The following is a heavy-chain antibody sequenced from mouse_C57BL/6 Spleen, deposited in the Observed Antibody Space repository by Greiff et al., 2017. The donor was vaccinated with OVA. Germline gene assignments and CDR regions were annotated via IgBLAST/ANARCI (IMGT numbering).Heavy chain of an antibody. Sequence: VQLQQSGPELVKPGASVKISCKASGYSFTGYYMNWVKQSPEKSLEWIGEINPSTGGTTYNQKFKAKATLTVDKSSSTAYMQLKSLTSVDSAVYYCARGYYYGSSYFDYWGQGTTLTVSS. CDR1: GYSFTGYY. CDR2: INPSTGGT. D-gene: IGHD1-1*01. J-gene: IGHJ2*01. CDR3: ARGYYYGSSYFDY. V-gene: IGHV1-42*01.